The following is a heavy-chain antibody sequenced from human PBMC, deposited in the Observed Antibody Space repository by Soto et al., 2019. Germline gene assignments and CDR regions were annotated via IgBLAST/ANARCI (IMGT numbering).Heavy chain of an antibody. CDR2: IYPGDSDT. J-gene: IGHJ4*02. CDR1: GYSFTSYW. Sequence: GESLKISCKGSGYSFTSYWIGWVPQVPGKGPEWMGIIYPGDSDTRYSPSFQGQVTISADTSISTAYLPWRSLKGSDTATYYCAGAYYYDSSGYYSFDYWGQGALVTVSS. D-gene: IGHD3-22*01. CDR3: AGAYYYDSSGYYSFDY. V-gene: IGHV5-51*01.